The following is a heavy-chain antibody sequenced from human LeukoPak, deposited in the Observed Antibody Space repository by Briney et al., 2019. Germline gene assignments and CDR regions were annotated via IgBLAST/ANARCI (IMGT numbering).Heavy chain of an antibody. Sequence: PGGSLRLSCAASGFTFSSYGMHWVRQAPGKGLEWVAFIRYDGSNKYYADSVKGRFTISRDNSKNTLYLQMNSLRAEDTAVYYCAKRCGGDCYLHYMDVWGKGTTVTVSS. CDR1: GFTFSSYG. CDR2: IRYDGSNK. D-gene: IGHD2-21*01. J-gene: IGHJ6*03. V-gene: IGHV3-30*02. CDR3: AKRCGGDCYLHYMDV.